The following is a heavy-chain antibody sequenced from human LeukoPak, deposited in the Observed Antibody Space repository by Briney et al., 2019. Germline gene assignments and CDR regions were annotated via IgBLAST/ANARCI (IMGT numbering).Heavy chain of an antibody. Sequence: ASVKVSCKASGYTFTNYYIHWVRQAPGQGLEWMGLINPSGGTTNCAQKFQGRVTMTRDMSTTTVYMHLSSLRSEDTAVYYCAREAVTISGLVRTQTPKGPHRFDPWGQGTLVTVSS. CDR3: AREAVTISGLVRTQTPKGPHRFDP. CDR1: GYTFTNYY. D-gene: IGHD3-3*01. CDR2: INPSGGTT. J-gene: IGHJ5*02. V-gene: IGHV1-46*01.